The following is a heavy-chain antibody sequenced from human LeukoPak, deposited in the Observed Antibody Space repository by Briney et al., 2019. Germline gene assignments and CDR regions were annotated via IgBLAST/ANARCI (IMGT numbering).Heavy chain of an antibody. CDR2: IYYSGNT. D-gene: IGHD6-13*01. Sequence: SETLSLTCTVSGGSISSSTYYWGWIRQPPGKGLEWIGNIYYSGNTYYNPSLKSRVAISVHTSKNQFSLKLSSVTAADTAVYYCARDGYLAVDYWGQGTLVTVSS. J-gene: IGHJ4*02. CDR3: ARDGYLAVDY. V-gene: IGHV4-39*07. CDR1: GGSISSSTYY.